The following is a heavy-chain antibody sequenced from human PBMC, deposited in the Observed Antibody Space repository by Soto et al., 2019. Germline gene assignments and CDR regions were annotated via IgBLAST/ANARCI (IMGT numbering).Heavy chain of an antibody. CDR3: ASQAVSEWYYFDY. J-gene: IGHJ4*02. V-gene: IGHV5-51*01. CDR1: GYRFTTYW. Sequence: GESLKISCKGSGYRFTTYWIAWVRQMPGKGLEWMGIIYPDDSDTRYSPSFQGQVTISADKSISTAYLQWSSLKASDTAMYYCASQAVSEWYYFDYWGQGTLVTVSS. CDR2: IYPDDSDT. D-gene: IGHD6-19*01.